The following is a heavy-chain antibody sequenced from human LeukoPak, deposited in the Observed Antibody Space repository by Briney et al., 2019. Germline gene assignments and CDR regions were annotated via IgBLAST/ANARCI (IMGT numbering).Heavy chain of an antibody. D-gene: IGHD3-3*01. CDR3: ARRYDGFDY. J-gene: IGHJ4*02. V-gene: IGHV3-30-3*01. CDR2: ISYDGSNK. Sequence: GGSLRLSCAASGFTFSSYAVHWVRQAPGRGLEWVAVISYDGSNKYYADSVKGRFSISRDNSKNTLYLQMNSLRAEDTAVYYCARRYDGFDYWGQGTLVTVSS. CDR1: GFTFSSYA.